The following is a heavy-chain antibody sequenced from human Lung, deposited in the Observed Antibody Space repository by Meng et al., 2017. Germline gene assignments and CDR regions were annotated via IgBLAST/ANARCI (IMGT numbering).Heavy chain of an antibody. D-gene: IGHD6-19*01. CDR1: GGAFSGYY. J-gene: IGHJ4*02. CDR2: IIDSGST. V-gene: IGHV4-34*02. CDR3: VRRTYSSGWYFDY. Sequence: QLQARGPGVLKPSDDLPSNVVFYGGAFSGYYWSWIRQPPGKGLEWIGEIIDSGSTKYNPSLKGRVTISVDTSKNQFSLRVTSVTAADRAVYYCVRRTYSSGWYFDYWGQGTLVTVSS.